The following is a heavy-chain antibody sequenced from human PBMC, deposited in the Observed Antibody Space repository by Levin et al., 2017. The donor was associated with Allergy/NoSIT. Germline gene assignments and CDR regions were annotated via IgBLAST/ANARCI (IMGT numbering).Heavy chain of an antibody. J-gene: IGHJ4*02. CDR1: GFTVSSNY. CDR3: ARHFNDYVDYWFDY. Sequence: AGGSLRLSCATSGFTVSSNYMSWVRQAPGKGLEWVSIIYSGDSTYYANSVKGRFTISRDNSKNTLYLQMNSLRAEDTAVYFCARHFNDYVDYWFDYWGQGTLVTVSS. CDR2: IYSGDST. D-gene: IGHD3-16*01. V-gene: IGHV3-53*01.